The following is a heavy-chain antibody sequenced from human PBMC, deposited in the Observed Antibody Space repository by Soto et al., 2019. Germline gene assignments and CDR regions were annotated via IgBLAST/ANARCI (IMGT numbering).Heavy chain of an antibody. V-gene: IGHV1-18*01. J-gene: IGHJ4*02. CDR2: ISAYNGKT. CDR1: GYPFTSYG. D-gene: IGHD6-19*01. Sequence: QVQLVQSGAEVKKPGASVKVSCKTSGYPFTSYGINWVRQAPGQGPEWMGWISAYNGKTSYTQKFQGRGTMTTDTAKSTAYIELRSLRADYTAVYYCARDRLIAVTGLLNYWGQGTLVTVSS. CDR3: ARDRLIAVTGLLNY.